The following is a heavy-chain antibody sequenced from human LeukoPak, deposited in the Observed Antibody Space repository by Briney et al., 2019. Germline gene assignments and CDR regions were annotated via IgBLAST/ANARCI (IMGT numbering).Heavy chain of an antibody. V-gene: IGHV1-2*04. CDR2: INPNSGGT. Sequence: ASVKVSCKASGYTFTGYYMHWVRQAPGQGLEWMGWINPNSGGTNYAQKFQGWVTMTRDTSISTAYMELSRLRSDDTAVYYCARTMYSSSWYVLDYWGQETLVTVSS. CDR3: ARTMYSSSWYVLDY. D-gene: IGHD6-13*01. CDR1: GYTFTGYY. J-gene: IGHJ4*02.